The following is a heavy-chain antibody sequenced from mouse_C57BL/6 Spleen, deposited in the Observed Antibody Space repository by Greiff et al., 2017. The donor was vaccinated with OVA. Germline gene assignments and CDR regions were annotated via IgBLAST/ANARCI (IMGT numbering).Heavy chain of an antibody. CDR3: ARFHYYGSKGY. Sequence: QVQLQQSGAELARPGASVKLSCKASGYTFTSHGISWVKQRTGQGLEWIGEIYPRSGNTYYNEKFKGKATLTADKSSSTAYMELRSLTSEDSAVYFCARFHYYGSKGYWGQGTTLTVSS. D-gene: IGHD1-1*01. J-gene: IGHJ2*01. CDR2: IYPRSGNT. V-gene: IGHV1-81*01. CDR1: GYTFTSHG.